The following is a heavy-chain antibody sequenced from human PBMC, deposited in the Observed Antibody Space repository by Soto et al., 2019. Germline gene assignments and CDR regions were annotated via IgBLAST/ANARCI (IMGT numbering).Heavy chain of an antibody. J-gene: IGHJ4*03. D-gene: IGHD6-19*01. V-gene: IGHV4-39*01. CDR3: VRNEYSGGEFDY. CDR2: IYYSGST. Sequence: SETLSLTCTVSGGSISSSSYYWGWIRQPPGKGLEWIGSIYYSGSTYYNPSLESRVTISVDTSKNQFSLKLSSVTAADTAVYYCVRNEYSGGEFDYWGQGTMVTVSS. CDR1: GGSISSSSYY.